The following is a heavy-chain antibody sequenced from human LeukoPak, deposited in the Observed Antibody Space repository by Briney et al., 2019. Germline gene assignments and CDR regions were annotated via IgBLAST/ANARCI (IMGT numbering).Heavy chain of an antibody. Sequence: GGSLRLSCAASGFTFSRYSMHWVRQAPGKGLEWVALISYDGSNKYYADSVKGRFTISRDNSKNTLYLQMNSLRAEDTAVYYCARAEGDYVLGYYYGMDVWGQGTTVTVSS. D-gene: IGHD4-17*01. J-gene: IGHJ6*02. CDR1: GFTFSRYS. CDR3: ARAEGDYVLGYYYGMDV. CDR2: ISYDGSNK. V-gene: IGHV3-30*04.